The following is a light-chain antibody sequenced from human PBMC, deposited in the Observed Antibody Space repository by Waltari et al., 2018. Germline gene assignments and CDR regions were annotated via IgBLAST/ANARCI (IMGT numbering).Light chain of an antibody. CDR3: QQYYATPLT. Sequence: DIVMTQSPDSLAVSLGERATINRRSSHSLLYSSNNKNYFAWYQKKPGQPPKLLISWASTRESGVPDRFSGSGSGTDFTLTISSLQAEDVAVYYCQQYYATPLTFGGGTKVEIK. CDR1: HSLLYSSNNKNY. V-gene: IGKV4-1*01. CDR2: WAS. J-gene: IGKJ4*01.